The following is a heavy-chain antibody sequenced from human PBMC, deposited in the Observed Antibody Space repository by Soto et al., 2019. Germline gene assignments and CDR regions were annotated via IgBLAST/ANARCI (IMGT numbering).Heavy chain of an antibody. V-gene: IGHV3-21*01. Sequence: GGSLRLSCTASGFNFVLYTMNWVRQAPGGGLEWVSSISRLSDRIYYGDSVEGRFTISRGNAANSVYLQMDSLRVEDTAVYYCASGYTFDYWGQGTLVTVSS. J-gene: IGHJ4*02. CDR1: GFNFVLYT. CDR3: ASGYTFDY. D-gene: IGHD3-16*02. CDR2: ISRLSDRI.